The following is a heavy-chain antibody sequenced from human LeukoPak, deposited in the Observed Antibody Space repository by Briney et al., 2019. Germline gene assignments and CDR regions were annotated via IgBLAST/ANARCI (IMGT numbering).Heavy chain of an antibody. V-gene: IGHV3-7*01. D-gene: IGHD3-22*01. Sequence: AGGSLRLSCAVSGFTLSSYWMSWVRQAPGKGLEWLANINEDGSGRFYVDSVKGRLTISRDNAKNSLFLQMNSLRAEDTAVYYCARSYEGYYYDSSGYYYGTFDYWGQGTLVTVSS. J-gene: IGHJ4*02. CDR3: ARSYEGYYYDSSGYYYGTFDY. CDR1: GFTLSSYW. CDR2: INEDGSGR.